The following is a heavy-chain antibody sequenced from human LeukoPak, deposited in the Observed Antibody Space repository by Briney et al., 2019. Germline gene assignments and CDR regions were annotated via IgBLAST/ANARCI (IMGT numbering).Heavy chain of an antibody. CDR2: IYYSGST. D-gene: IGHD3-16*01. CDR1: GGSISSGDYY. V-gene: IGHV4-30-4*01. CDR3: ARQTLGAGYVRWFDP. J-gene: IGHJ5*02. Sequence: SETLSLTCTVSGGSISSGDYYWSWIRQPPGKGLEWIGYIYYSGSTYYNPSLKSRVTLSVDTSTNHFSLRLSSVTAADTAVYYCARQTLGAGYVRWFDPWGQGTLVTVSS.